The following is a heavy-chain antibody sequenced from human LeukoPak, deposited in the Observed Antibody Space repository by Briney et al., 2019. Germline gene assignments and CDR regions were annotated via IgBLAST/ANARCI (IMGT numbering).Heavy chain of an antibody. Sequence: GGSLKLSCAASGFTFSGSDMHWVRQAPGKGLVWVSRITSDGSSTNYADSVKGRFTISRDNAKNTLYLQMNSLRAEDTAVYYCARDGSLPDYWGQGTLVTVSS. CDR2: ITSDGSST. J-gene: IGHJ4*02. CDR3: ARDGSLPDY. V-gene: IGHV3-74*01. CDR1: GFTFSGSD.